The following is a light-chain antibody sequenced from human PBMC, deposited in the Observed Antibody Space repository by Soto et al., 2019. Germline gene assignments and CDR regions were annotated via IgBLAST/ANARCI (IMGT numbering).Light chain of an antibody. Sequence: DLQMTQSPSSLSASVGDRVTITCRASQSIRSYLNWYQQKLGKAPKLLIYTASSLQSGVPSRFSGSGSGTDFTLTISSLQPEDFATYYCQQSYSTPVTFGQGTKVEIK. J-gene: IGKJ1*01. CDR1: QSIRSY. CDR3: QQSYSTPVT. V-gene: IGKV1-39*01. CDR2: TAS.